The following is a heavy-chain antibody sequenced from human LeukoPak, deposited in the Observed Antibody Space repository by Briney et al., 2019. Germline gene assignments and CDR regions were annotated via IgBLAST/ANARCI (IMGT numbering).Heavy chain of an antibody. CDR1: GLTFRSYG. V-gene: IGHV3-30*18. Sequence: GWSLRLSCAASGLTFRSYGMHWVGQAPGTGLEWVAVISYDGSNKYYAEPANGRFTISSDNSKITLSLQMNSLRSDGPAVYYCSKLPTYYYDSSGYYETDYWGQGTLVTVSS. J-gene: IGHJ4*02. D-gene: IGHD3-22*01. CDR2: ISYDGSNK. CDR3: SKLPTYYYDSSGYYETDY.